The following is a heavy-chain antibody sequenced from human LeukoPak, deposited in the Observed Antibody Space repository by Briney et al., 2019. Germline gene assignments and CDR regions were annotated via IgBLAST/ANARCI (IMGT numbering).Heavy chain of an antibody. V-gene: IGHV1-2*02. CDR2: INPNSGGT. CDR1: GYTFTGYY. D-gene: IGHD3-16*02. J-gene: IGHJ4*02. CDR3: ARVFRKIGYDYVWGSYRYSLDY. Sequence: ASVKVSCKASGYTFTGYYMHWVRQAPGQGLGWRGWINPNSGGTNYAQKFQCRVTMTRDTSISTAYMELSRLRSDDTAVYYCARVFRKIGYDYVWGSYRYSLDYWGKGTLVTVSS.